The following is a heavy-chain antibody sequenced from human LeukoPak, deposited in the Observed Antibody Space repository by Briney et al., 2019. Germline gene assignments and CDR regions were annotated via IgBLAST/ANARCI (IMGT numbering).Heavy chain of an antibody. Sequence: GGSLRLSCSASGFNFSNYDMHWVRQEKGKGLEWVSSIGTGGHTYYAPSVKGRFTISRENDKNSLYLQMNSLGAGDTAIYYCTRGGLEAPCDVWGQGTMVAVSS. CDR3: TRGGLEAPCDV. J-gene: IGHJ3*01. V-gene: IGHV3-13*01. CDR1: GFNFSNYD. D-gene: IGHD5-24*01. CDR2: IGTGGHT.